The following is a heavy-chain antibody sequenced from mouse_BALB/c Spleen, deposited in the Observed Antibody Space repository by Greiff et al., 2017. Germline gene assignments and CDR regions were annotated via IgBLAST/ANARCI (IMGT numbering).Heavy chain of an antibody. D-gene: IGHD2-4*01. CDR2: IDPENGNT. J-gene: IGHJ4*01. CDR3: ARPTMILYYAMDY. CDR1: GFNIKDYY. V-gene: IGHV14-1*02. Sequence: EVNVVESGAELVRPGALVKLSCKASGFNIKDYYMHWVKQRPEQGLEWIGWIDPENGNTIYDPKFQGKASITADTSSNTAYLQLSSLTSEDTAVYYCARPTMILYYAMDYWGQGTSVTVSS.